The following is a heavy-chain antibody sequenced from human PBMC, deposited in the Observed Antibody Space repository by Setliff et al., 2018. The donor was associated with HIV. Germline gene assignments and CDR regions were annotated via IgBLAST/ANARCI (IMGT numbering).Heavy chain of an antibody. J-gene: IGHJ4*02. V-gene: IGHV4-34*01. Sequence: SETLSLTCAVYGGSFSGYYWSWIRQSPGKGLEWIGEINHSGSTNYNPSLKSRVTILGDTSKNQFSLKLSSVTAADTAVYYCARRAGGDYFDSWGRGILVTVSS. CDR3: ARRAGGDYFDS. CDR1: GGSFSGYY. CDR2: INHSGST. D-gene: IGHD3-10*01.